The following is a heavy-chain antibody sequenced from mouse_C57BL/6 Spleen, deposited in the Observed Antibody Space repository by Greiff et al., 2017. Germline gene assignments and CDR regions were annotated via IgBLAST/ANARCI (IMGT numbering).Heavy chain of an antibody. D-gene: IGHD1-1*01. CDR1: GYTFTSYW. CDR2: IHPNSGST. V-gene: IGHV1-64*01. Sequence: QVQLQQPGAELVKPGASVKLSCKASGYTFTSYWMHWVKQRPGQGLEWIGMIHPNSGSTNYNEKFKSKATLTVDKSSSTAYMQLSSLTSEDSAVYYCARDGSSYVEAMDYWGQGTSVTVSS. CDR3: ARDGSSYVEAMDY. J-gene: IGHJ4*01.